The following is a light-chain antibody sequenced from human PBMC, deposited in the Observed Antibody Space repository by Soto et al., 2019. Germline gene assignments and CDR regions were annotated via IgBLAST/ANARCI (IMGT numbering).Light chain of an antibody. CDR1: QSVSSTS. V-gene: IGKV3-20*01. CDR2: GAS. CDR3: QQYSMAPLT. Sequence: EIVLTQSPGTLSLSPGERATLSCRASQSVSSTSLAWYQQKPGQAPRLLIYGASTRATGIPARFSASGSGTDFTLTISRLEPEDFAVYYCQQYSMAPLTFGQGTKVDIK. J-gene: IGKJ1*01.